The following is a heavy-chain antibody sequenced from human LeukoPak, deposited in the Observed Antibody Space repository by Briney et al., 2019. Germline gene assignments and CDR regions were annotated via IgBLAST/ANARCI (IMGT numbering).Heavy chain of an antibody. V-gene: IGHV1-69*05. D-gene: IGHD3-22*01. CDR1: GGTFSSYA. J-gene: IGHJ4*02. CDR3: ATDDPLGSGYYFTY. CDR2: IIPIFGTA. Sequence: SVKVSXKASGGTFSSYAISWVRRAPGQGLEWIGRIIPIFGTANYAQKFQGRVTITTDESTSTAYMGLSSLRSEDTAVYYCATDDPLGSGYYFTYWGQGTLVTVSS.